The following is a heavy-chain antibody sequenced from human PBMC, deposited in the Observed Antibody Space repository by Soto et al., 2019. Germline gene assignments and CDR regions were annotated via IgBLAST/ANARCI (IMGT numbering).Heavy chain of an antibody. CDR1: GYTFTSYY. V-gene: IGHV1-46*01. D-gene: IGHD3-22*01. CDR2: INPSGGST. Sequence: ASVKVSCKASGYTFTSYYIHWLRQAPGQGLEWMGIINPSGGSTSYAQKFQGRVTMTGGTSTNTVYMDLSSLRSDDTAVYYCARGNSHDSSGYFGFDYWG. J-gene: IGHJ4*01. CDR3: ARGNSHDSSGYFGFDY.